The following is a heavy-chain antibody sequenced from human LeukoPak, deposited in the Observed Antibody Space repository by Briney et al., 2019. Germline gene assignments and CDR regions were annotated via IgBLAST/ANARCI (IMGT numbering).Heavy chain of an antibody. J-gene: IGHJ4*02. D-gene: IGHD3-16*02. Sequence: ASVKVSCKASDNTFNTHAVSWVRQAPGQGLEWMGWISAYNGNTNYAQKFQDRVTMTIDTSTSTAYMEMWSLRSDDTAVYYCHVMEAITFGGVMVGPNDYWGQGTLVTVSS. V-gene: IGHV1-18*01. CDR1: DNTFNTHA. CDR2: ISAYNGNT. CDR3: HVMEAITFGGVMVGPNDY.